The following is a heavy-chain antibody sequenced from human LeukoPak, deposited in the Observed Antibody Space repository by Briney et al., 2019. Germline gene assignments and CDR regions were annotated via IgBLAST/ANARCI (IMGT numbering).Heavy chain of an antibody. CDR1: GFTFTTYG. CDR3: AKRGHYSINWYHYFDY. Sequence: GGCLRLSCAASGFTFTTYGLHWGRQAPSKGLEWVAAIASNGGSEYYADSVKGRFTISRDNSKNTLFLQMNSLRPDDTAVYYCAKRGHYSINWYHYFDYWGQGTLVTVSS. CDR2: IASNGGSE. J-gene: IGHJ4*02. V-gene: IGHV3-30*18. D-gene: IGHD6-13*01.